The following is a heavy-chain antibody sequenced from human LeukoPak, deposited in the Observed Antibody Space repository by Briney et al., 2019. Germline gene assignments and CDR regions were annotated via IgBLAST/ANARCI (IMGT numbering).Heavy chain of an antibody. CDR3: AADRSGYCGGDCYSS. V-gene: IGHV3-48*01. J-gene: IGHJ4*02. Sequence: GGALRLSCAASGFTFSSYDMTWVRQAPGKGLEWVSYISSSSSTIYYADSVKGRFTISRDNAKNSLYLQMNSLRAEDTAVYYCAADRSGYCGGDCYSSWGQGTLVTVSS. CDR1: GFTFSSYD. D-gene: IGHD2-21*02. CDR2: ISSSSSTI.